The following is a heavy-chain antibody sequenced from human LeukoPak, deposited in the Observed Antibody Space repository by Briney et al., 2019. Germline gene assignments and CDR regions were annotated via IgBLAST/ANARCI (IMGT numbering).Heavy chain of an antibody. CDR1: GFTFSSYG. V-gene: IGHV3-30*18. D-gene: IGHD6-19*01. CDR3: AKESEYSSGWALFDY. J-gene: IGHJ4*02. Sequence: GGSLRLSCAASGFTFSSYGMRWVRQAPGKGLEWVSVISYDGSNKYYADSVKGRFTISRDNSKNTLYLQMNGLRAEDTAVYYCAKESEYSSGWALFDYWGQGNLVIVSS. CDR2: ISYDGSNK.